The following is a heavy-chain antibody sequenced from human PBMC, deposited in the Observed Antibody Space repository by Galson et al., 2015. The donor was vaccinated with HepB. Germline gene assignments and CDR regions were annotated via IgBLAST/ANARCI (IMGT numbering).Heavy chain of an antibody. D-gene: IGHD2-15*01. CDR3: ARAPYCSGGSCYQDY. CDR1: GFTFSSYA. CDR2: ISYDGSNK. J-gene: IGHJ4*02. V-gene: IGHV3-30-3*01. Sequence: SLRLSCAASGFTFSSYAMHWVRQAPGKGLEWVAVISYDGSNKYYADSVKGRFTISRDNSKNTLYLQMNSLRAEDTAVYYCARAPYCSGGSCYQDYWGQGTLVTVSS.